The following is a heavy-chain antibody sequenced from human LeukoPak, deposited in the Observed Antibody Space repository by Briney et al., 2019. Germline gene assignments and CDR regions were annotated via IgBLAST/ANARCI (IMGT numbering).Heavy chain of an antibody. CDR2: ISYDGGNK. Sequence: PGGSLRLSCAASGVTFSSYAMHWVRQAPGKGLEWVALISYDGGNKYYADSVKGRFTISRDNSKNTLYLQMNSLRAEDTAVYYCRFGEISLDYWGQGTLVTVSS. CDR1: GVTFSSYA. CDR3: RFGEISLDY. D-gene: IGHD3-10*01. V-gene: IGHV3-30-3*01. J-gene: IGHJ4*02.